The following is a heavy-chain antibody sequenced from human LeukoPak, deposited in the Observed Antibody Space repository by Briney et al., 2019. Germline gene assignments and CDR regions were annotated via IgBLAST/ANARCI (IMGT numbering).Heavy chain of an antibody. V-gene: IGHV3-7*05. CDR1: GFSFSSHW. CDR2: IRQDGGDK. J-gene: IGHJ4*02. CDR3: ARGYCGGDCYFDY. Sequence: PGGSLRLSCATSGFSFSSHWMSWVRQASGKGLEWVANIRQDGGDKYYVDSVKGRFTISRDNSKNTLYLQMNSLRAEDTAVYYCARGYCGGDCYFDYWGQGTLVTVSS. D-gene: IGHD2-21*02.